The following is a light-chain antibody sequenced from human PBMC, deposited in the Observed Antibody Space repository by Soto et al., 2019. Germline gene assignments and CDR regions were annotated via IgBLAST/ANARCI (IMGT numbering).Light chain of an antibody. CDR1: SSDVGGYNS. CDR3: SSYADSNKLV. V-gene: IGLV2-8*01. J-gene: IGLJ1*01. Sequence: QSVLTQPPSASGSPGQSVTISCTGTSSDVGGYNSVSWYQQHPGKAPKLIIYDVSKRPSGVPDRFSGSKSGHTASLTVSGLQAEDEADYYCSSYADSNKLVFGTGTKLTVL. CDR2: DVS.